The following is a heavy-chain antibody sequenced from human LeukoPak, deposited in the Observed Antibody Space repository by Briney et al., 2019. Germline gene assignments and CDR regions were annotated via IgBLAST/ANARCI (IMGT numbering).Heavy chain of an antibody. CDR1: GGSFSGYY. CDR2: INHSGST. D-gene: IGHD3-16*01. V-gene: IGHV4-34*01. CDR3: ARGKGILRLVTTGDY. J-gene: IGHJ4*02. Sequence: SETLSLTCAVYGGSFSGYYWSWIRQPPGKGLEWIGEINHSGSTNYNPSLKSRVTISVDTSKNQFSLNVSSVTAADTAVYYCARGKGILRLVTTGDYWGQGTLVTVSS.